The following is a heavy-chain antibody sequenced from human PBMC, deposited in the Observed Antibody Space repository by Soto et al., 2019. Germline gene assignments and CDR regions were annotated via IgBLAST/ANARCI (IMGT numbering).Heavy chain of an antibody. CDR3: GPRGAVADPRGY. D-gene: IGHD6-19*01. J-gene: IGHJ4*02. CDR1: GGSFSDFY. CDR2: INHSGST. Sequence: QVQLQQWGAGLLKPSETLSLTCAVYGGSFSDFYWTWIRQPPGKGLEWIGEINHSGSTNYNPSLKSRIAISVGTSQNQFSLNLTSVTAADTAVYYCGPRGAVADPRGYWGQGTLVTVSS. V-gene: IGHV4-34*01.